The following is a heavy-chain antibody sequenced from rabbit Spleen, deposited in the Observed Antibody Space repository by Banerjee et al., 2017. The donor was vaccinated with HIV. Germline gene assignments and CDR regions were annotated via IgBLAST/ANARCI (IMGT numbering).Heavy chain of an antibody. V-gene: IGHV1S40*01. CDR1: SYY. D-gene: IGHD8-1*01. Sequence: SYYMNWVRQAPGKGLEWIACIYAGSSGYTYYANWAKGRFTISKTSSTTVTLQMTSLTAADTATYFCARDGAGGSYFALWGPGTLVTVS. CDR2: IYAGSSGYT. J-gene: IGHJ4*01. CDR3: ARDGAGGSYFAL.